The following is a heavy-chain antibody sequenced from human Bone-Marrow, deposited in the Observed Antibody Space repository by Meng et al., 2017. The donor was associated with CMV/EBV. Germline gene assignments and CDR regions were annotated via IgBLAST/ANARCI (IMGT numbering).Heavy chain of an antibody. CDR2: LIPIFGTA. CDR3: ARDGPVGSSWSRAGMDV. V-gene: IGHV1-69*12. D-gene: IGHD6-13*01. J-gene: IGHJ6*02. Sequence: QVERLQSRAGVMEPRFSVKVSCKSYGGTFSSYAISCVRQALGQGLEWMGGLIPIFGTANYAQKFQGRVTITADESTSTAYMELSSLRSEDTAVYYCARDGPVGSSWSRAGMDVWGQGTTVTVSS. CDR1: GGTFSSYA.